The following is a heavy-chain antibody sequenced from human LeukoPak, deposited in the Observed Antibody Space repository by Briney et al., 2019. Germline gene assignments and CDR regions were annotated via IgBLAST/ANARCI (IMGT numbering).Heavy chain of an antibody. D-gene: IGHD3-3*01. CDR3: ARDGARTIFGPLDWFDP. CDR1: GGSISSSSSY. CDR2: ISSSGTT. Sequence: SETLSLTCTVSGGSISSSSSYWGWIRQPPGRGLEWIGSISSSGTTYYNPSLKSRVTISVDTSKNQFSLKLSSVTAADTAVYYCARDGARTIFGPLDWFDPWGQGTLVTVSS. J-gene: IGHJ5*02. V-gene: IGHV4-39*07.